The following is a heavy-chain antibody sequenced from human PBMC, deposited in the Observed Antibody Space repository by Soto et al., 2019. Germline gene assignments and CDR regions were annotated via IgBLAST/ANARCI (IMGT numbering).Heavy chain of an antibody. V-gene: IGHV4-59*08. J-gene: IGHJ4*02. D-gene: IGHD3-10*01. CDR3: ASHMVRGNFDY. CDR1: GGSISSYY. Sequence: PSETLSLTCTVSGGSISSYYWSWIRQPPGKGLEWIGYIYYSGSTNYNPSLKSRVTISVDTSKNQSSLKLSSVTAADTAVYYCASHMVRGNFDYWGQGTLVTVS. CDR2: IYYSGST.